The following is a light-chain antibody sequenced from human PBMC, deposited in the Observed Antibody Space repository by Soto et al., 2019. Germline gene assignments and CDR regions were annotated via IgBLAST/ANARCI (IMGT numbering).Light chain of an antibody. J-gene: IGKJ1*01. CDR2: GAS. Sequence: EIALTQSLATLSLSPGAKVTLSCLASQSVSSGYLAWYQQKPGQAPRLLIYGASSRATGIPDRFSGSGSGTDFTLTISRLEPEDFAVYYCQQYGSSPETFGQGTKVDIK. CDR3: QQYGSSPET. CDR1: QSVSSGY. V-gene: IGKV3-20*01.